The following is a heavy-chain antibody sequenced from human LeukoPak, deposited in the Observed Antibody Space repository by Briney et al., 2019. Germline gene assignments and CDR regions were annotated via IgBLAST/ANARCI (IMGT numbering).Heavy chain of an antibody. CDR3: ARDRVAGADNWFDP. V-gene: IGHV4-34*01. CDR2: INHSGST. J-gene: IGHJ5*02. Sequence: HPSETLSLTCAVYGGSFSGYYWSWIRQPPGKGLEWIGEINHSGSTNYNPSLKSRVTISVDTSKNQFSLKLSSVTAADTAVYYCARDRVAGADNWFDPWGQGTLVTVSS. D-gene: IGHD5-12*01. CDR1: GGSFSGYY.